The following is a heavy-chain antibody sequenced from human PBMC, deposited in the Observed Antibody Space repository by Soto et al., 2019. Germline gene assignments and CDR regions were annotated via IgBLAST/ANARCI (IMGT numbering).Heavy chain of an antibody. D-gene: IGHD5-18*01. CDR1: GFTFSSYG. V-gene: IGHV3-30*18. Sequence: QVQLVESGGGVVQPGRSLRLSCAASGFTFSSYGMHWVRQAPGKGLEWVAVISYDGSNKYYADSVKGRFTISRDNSKNTLYLQMNSLRAEDTAVYYCAKPALLYSYLNWFDPWGQGTLVTVSS. CDR3: AKPALLYSYLNWFDP. CDR2: ISYDGSNK. J-gene: IGHJ5*02.